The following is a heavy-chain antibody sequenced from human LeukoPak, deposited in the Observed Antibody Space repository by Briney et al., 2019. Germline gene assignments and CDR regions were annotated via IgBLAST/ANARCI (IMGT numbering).Heavy chain of an antibody. CDR1: GFTFSSYW. Sequence: GGSLRLSCAASGFTFSSYWMSWVRQAPGKGLEWGANIKQDGSEKYYVDSVKGRFTISRDNAKNSLYLKMNSLRAEDTAVYYCARDPGYCSGGSCSIDYWGQGTLVTVSS. V-gene: IGHV3-7*03. D-gene: IGHD2-15*01. CDR3: ARDPGYCSGGSCSIDY. CDR2: IKQDGSEK. J-gene: IGHJ4*02.